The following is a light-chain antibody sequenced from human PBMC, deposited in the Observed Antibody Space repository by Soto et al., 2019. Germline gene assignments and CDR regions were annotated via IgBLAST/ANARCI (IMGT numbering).Light chain of an antibody. Sequence: IRVSKSQFTLSAYVGDRVTITCRASQSISNRLAWYQQKPGKAPKVLIYDASSLESGVPSRFSGSGSGTEFILTISILQPDDFASYCCQHYGGMWTFGQGTKVDI. CDR2: DAS. CDR1: QSISNR. V-gene: IGKV1-5*01. J-gene: IGKJ1*01. CDR3: QHYGGMWT.